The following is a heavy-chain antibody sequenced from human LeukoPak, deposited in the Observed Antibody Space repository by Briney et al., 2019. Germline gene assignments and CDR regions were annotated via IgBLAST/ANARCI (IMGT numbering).Heavy chain of an antibody. CDR1: GFTFNNYG. Sequence: PGGSLRLSCAASGFTFNNYGMHWVRQAPGKGLEWVAVIWYDGGNKYYADSVKGRFTISRDNSKNTLYLQMNSLRAEDTAVFYCARDGKGGGWPYFDYWGQGTLVTVSS. V-gene: IGHV3-33*01. J-gene: IGHJ4*02. CDR2: IWYDGGNK. D-gene: IGHD2-15*01. CDR3: ARDGKGGGWPYFDY.